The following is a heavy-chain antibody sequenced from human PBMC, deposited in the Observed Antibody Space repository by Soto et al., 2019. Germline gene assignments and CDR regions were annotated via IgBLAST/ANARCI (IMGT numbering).Heavy chain of an antibody. CDR1: GYTFTSYA. CDR2: INAGNGNT. CDR3: AKSATVPAAIAY. V-gene: IGHV1-3*01. D-gene: IGHD2-2*02. Sequence: ASVKVSCKASGYTFTSYAMHWVRQAPGQRLEWMGWINAGNGNTKYSQKFQRRVTITRDTSASTAYMELSSLRSEDTAVYYCAKSATVPAAIAYWGQGTLVTVSS. J-gene: IGHJ4*02.